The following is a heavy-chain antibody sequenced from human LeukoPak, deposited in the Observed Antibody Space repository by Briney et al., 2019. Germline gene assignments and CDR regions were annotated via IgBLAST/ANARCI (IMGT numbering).Heavy chain of an antibody. CDR3: ARVFDYYYYSFLAFDI. V-gene: IGHV4-31*03. Sequence: SQTLSLTCTVSGGSISSGGYYWSWIRQHPGKGLEWIGYIYYSGSTYYNPSLKSRVTISVDTSKNQFSLKLSSVTAADTAVYYCARVFDYYYYSFLAFDIWGQGTMVTVSS. D-gene: IGHD3-22*01. J-gene: IGHJ3*02. CDR1: GGSISSGGYY. CDR2: IYYSGST.